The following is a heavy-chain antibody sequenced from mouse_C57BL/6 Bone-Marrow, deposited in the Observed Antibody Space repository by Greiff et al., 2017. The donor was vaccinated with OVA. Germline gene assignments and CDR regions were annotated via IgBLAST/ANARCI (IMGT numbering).Heavy chain of an antibody. CDR2: ISDGGSYT. D-gene: IGHD1-1*01. CDR1: GFTFSSYA. Sequence: EVQRVESGGGLVKPGGSLKLSCAASGFTFSSYAMSWVRQTPEKRLEWVATISDGGSYTYYPDNVKGRFTISRDNAKNNLYLQMSHLKSEDTARYYCARALITTVVVGDYWGQGTTLTVSS. J-gene: IGHJ2*01. CDR3: ARALITTVVVGDY. V-gene: IGHV5-4*01.